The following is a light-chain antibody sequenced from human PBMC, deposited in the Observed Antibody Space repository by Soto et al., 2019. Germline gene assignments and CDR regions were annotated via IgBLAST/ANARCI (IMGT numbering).Light chain of an antibody. CDR2: DVS. Sequence: SVLTQPASVSESPGQSITISCTGTSSDVGAYEYVSWYQQHPGRPPKLVIYDVSYRPSEVSNRFSGSKSGNTASLTIYGLQAEDEADYFCCSYTTTSSYVFGTGTKVTVL. J-gene: IGLJ1*01. CDR3: CSYTTTSSYV. V-gene: IGLV2-14*03. CDR1: SSDVGAYEY.